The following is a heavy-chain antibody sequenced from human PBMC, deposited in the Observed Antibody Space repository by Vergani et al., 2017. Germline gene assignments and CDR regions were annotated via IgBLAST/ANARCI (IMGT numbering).Heavy chain of an antibody. J-gene: IGHJ6*02. CDR1: GGSISSGSYY. D-gene: IGHD3-22*01. V-gene: IGHV4-61*02. Sequence: QVQLQESGPGLVKPSQTLSLTCTVSGGSISSGSYYWSWIRQPAGKGLEWIGRIYTSGSTNYNPSLKSRVTISVDTSKNQFSLKLSSVTAAATAVYYCARDPKNYYDSSGYYYPYYYGMDVWGQGTTVTVS. CDR2: IYTSGST. CDR3: ARDPKNYYDSSGYYYPYYYGMDV.